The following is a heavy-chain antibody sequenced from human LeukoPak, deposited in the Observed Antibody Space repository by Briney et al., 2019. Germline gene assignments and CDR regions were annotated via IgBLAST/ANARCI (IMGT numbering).Heavy chain of an antibody. Sequence: SETLSLTCTVSGGSMRSYYWSWIRQPAGKGLEWIGRIYASGSTNYNPSLKSRVTISVDMSKNQFSLKLSSVTAADTAVYYCARQDGYNFFADYWGQGTLVTVSS. J-gene: IGHJ4*02. CDR1: GGSMRSYY. CDR2: IYASGST. D-gene: IGHD5-24*01. V-gene: IGHV4-4*07. CDR3: ARQDGYNFFADY.